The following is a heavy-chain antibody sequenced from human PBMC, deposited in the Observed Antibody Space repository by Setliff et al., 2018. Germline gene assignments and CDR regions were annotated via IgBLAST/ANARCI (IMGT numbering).Heavy chain of an antibody. Sequence: LRLSCVASGFIISDYWMTWVRQAPGKGLEWVADIRQDGTNKYYADSVEGRFTISRDNAKNSLYLQMKSLRAEDTAIYYCATSTITTYYFDYWGHGTLVTVSS. J-gene: IGHJ4*01. CDR3: ATSTITTYYFDY. D-gene: IGHD4-4*01. CDR1: GFIISDYW. V-gene: IGHV3-7*03. CDR2: IRQDGTNK.